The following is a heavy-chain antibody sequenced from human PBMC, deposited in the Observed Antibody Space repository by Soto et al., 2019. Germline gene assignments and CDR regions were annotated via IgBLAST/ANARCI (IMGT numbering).Heavy chain of an antibody. CDR3: TTDQSSWYFGRPDYYYYYGMDV. J-gene: IGHJ6*02. CDR2: IKSKTDGGTT. Sequence: PGGSLRLSCAASGFTFSNAWMSWVRQAPGKGLEWVGRIKSKTDGGTTDYAAPVKGRFTISRDDSKNTLYLQMNGLKTEDTAVYYCTTDQSSWYFGRPDYYYYYGMDVWGQGATVTVSS. D-gene: IGHD6-13*01. V-gene: IGHV3-15*01. CDR1: GFTFSNAW.